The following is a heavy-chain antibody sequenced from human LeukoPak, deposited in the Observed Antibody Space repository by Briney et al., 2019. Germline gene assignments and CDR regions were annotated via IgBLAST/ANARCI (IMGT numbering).Heavy chain of an antibody. CDR1: VLTFSTYA. CDR3: ARGQGYESYYYMDV. J-gene: IGHJ6*03. CDR2: ISFDGVNT. Sequence: PGGSLRLSCVASVLTFSTYAIHWVRQAPGKGLEWVAGISFDGVNTFYADSVKGRFTISRDNSNNTVYLQMNNLRPEDTAVFYCARGQGYESYYYMDVWGKGTTVSVSS. D-gene: IGHD2-2*01. V-gene: IGHV3-30*04.